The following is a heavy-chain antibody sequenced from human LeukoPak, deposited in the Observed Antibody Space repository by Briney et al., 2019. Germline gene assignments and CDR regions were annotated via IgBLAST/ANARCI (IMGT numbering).Heavy chain of an antibody. D-gene: IGHD1-26*01. CDR2: INHSGST. Sequence: SETLSLTCAVYGWSLSGYYWSWIRQPPGKGLEWIGEINHSGSTNYNPSLKSRVTISVDTSKNQLSLKVSSVTAADTAVYYCARQESGSHYYFDYWGQGTLVTVSS. V-gene: IGHV4-34*01. CDR3: ARQESGSHYYFDY. J-gene: IGHJ4*02. CDR1: GWSLSGYY.